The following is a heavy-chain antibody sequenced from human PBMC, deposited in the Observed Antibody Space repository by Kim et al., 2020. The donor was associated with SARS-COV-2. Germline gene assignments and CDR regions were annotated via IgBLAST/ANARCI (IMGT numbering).Heavy chain of an antibody. D-gene: IGHD2-21*02. CDR3: ARGPPIGGGDCYSH. CDR2: IYYTGSS. V-gene: IGHV4-30-4*01. CDR1: GGSISSGDYY. J-gene: IGHJ4*02. Sequence: SETLSLTCTVSGGSISSGDYYWSWIRQPPGKGLEWIGYIYYTGSSHYNPSLNSRVTISIDTSKYQFSLKLSSVTAADTAVYYCARGPPIGGGDCYSHWGQGTLVTVSS.